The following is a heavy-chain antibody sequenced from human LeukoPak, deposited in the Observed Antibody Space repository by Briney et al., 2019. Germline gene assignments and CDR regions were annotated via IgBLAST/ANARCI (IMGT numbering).Heavy chain of an antibody. CDR1: GGAISGYY. CDR2: IHHSGST. J-gene: IGHJ1*01. V-gene: IGHV4-59*01. D-gene: IGHD6-13*01. CDR3: ARAVPYSSSWYFQH. Sequence: PSETLSLTCAVSGGAISGYYWNWIRRPPGKGPEWIGHIHHSGSTTYNPSLHSRVTISFDTPKNQFSLELSSVTAADTAVYYCARAVPYSSSWYFQHWGQGTLVTVSS.